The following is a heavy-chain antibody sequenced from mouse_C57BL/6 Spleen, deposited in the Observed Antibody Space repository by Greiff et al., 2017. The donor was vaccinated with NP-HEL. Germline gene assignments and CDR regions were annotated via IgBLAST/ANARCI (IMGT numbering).Heavy chain of an antibody. V-gene: IGHV3-6*01. D-gene: IGHD1-1*01. CDR1: GYSITSGYY. J-gene: IGHJ4*01. Sequence: EVKVEESGPGLVKPSQSLSLTCSVTGYSITSGYYWNWIRQFPGNKLEWMGYISYDGSNNYNPSLKNRISITRDTSKNQFFLKLNSVTTEDTATYYCARANYGSSYDAMDYWGQGTSVTVSS. CDR3: ARANYGSSYDAMDY. CDR2: ISYDGSN.